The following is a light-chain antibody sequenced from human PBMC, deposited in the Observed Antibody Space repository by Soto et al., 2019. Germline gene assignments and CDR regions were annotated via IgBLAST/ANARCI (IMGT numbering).Light chain of an antibody. CDR1: QSVSGN. Sequence: EIVIPQSPAPHSVSSGESATLSCRASQSVSGNVAGYQQKPGQPPRLLLHGASTRATGIPARFSGSGSGTEVTLPISSLQSEDSAVYYCQQCHKWPPITFGQGTRLEI. V-gene: IGKV3-15*01. CDR3: QQCHKWPPIT. CDR2: GAS. J-gene: IGKJ5*01.